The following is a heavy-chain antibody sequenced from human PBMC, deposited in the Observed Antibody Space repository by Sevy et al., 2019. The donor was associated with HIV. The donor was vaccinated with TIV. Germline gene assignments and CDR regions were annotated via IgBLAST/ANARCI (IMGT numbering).Heavy chain of an antibody. V-gene: IGHV3-73*01. CDR1: GFTFSGSA. D-gene: IGHD5-12*01. J-gene: IGHJ3*02. CDR2: IRSKANSYAT. Sequence: GGSLRLSCAASGFTFSGSAMHWVRQASGKGLEWVGRIRSKANSYATAYAASVKGRFTIPRDDSKNKAYLQMNSLKTEDTAVYYCTSRYSGYVFDAFDIWGQGTMVTVSS. CDR3: TSRYSGYVFDAFDI.